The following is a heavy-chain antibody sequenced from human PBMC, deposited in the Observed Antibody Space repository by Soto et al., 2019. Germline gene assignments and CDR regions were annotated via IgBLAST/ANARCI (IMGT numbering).Heavy chain of an antibody. D-gene: IGHD6-25*01. CDR1: GFTFSSYS. V-gene: IGHV3-21*01. CDR3: ARVHSGYDAFDI. CDR2: ISSSSSYI. J-gene: IGHJ3*02. Sequence: EVQLVESGGGLVKPGGSLRLSCAASGFTFSSYSMNWVRQAPGKGLEWVSSISSSSSYIYYADSVKGRFTNSSDNDKNSLYLQMNSLRAEDTAVYYCARVHSGYDAFDIWAQGAMVTVSS.